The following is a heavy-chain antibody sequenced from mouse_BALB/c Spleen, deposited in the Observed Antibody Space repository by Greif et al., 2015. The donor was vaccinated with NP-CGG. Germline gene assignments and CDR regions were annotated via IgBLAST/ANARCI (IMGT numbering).Heavy chain of an antibody. Sequence: QVQLQQSGPGLVEPSQSLSITCTVSGFSLTSYGVHWVRQPPGRGLEWLGVLWAGGSTNYNSDLMSRLSISKDNSKSXVFLKMNSLQTDDTAMYYCARDLSVYAMDYWCQGTSVTVSS. CDR2: LWAGGST. CDR3: ARDLSVYAMDY. J-gene: IGHJ4*01. CDR1: GFSLTSYG. V-gene: IGHV2-9*02.